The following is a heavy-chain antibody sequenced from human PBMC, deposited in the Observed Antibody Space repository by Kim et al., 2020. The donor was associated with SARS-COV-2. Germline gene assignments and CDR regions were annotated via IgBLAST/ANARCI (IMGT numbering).Heavy chain of an antibody. J-gene: IGHJ4*02. Sequence: GRSLRLSCTASGFAFGDYAMSWFRQAPGKGLEWIGFIRSKTYGETTEYGTSMEGKFTISRDDSKNIAYLQMNSLKTEDIGVYYCVRDYGDSPLDYWGQGTLVTVSS. CDR3: VRDYGDSPLDY. CDR2: IRSKTYGETT. CDR1: GFAFGDYA. D-gene: IGHD2-21*01. V-gene: IGHV3-49*03.